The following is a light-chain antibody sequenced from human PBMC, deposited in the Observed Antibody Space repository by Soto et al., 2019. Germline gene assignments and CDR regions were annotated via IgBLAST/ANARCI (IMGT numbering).Light chain of an antibody. V-gene: IGLV2-8*01. J-gene: IGLJ1*01. CDR2: GVT. CDR3: AAWDDSLNGRV. Sequence: QSALAQPPSASGSPGQSVTISCTGSGSDIGAYNFVSWYQQHPGKAPKLMIFGVTERPSGVPDRFSGSKSGNTASLTVSGLQADDEAVYYCAAWDDSLNGRVFGTGTKVTVL. CDR1: GSDIGAYNF.